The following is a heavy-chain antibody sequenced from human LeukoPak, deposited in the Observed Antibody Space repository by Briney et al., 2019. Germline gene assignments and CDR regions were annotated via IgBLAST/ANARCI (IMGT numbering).Heavy chain of an antibody. CDR2: IYSDNTT. D-gene: IGHD3-22*01. J-gene: IGHJ4*02. CDR3: AKGITVMMVAPGY. V-gene: IGHV3-53*01. Sequence: GGSLRLSCAASGFTVSSNYMTWVRQAPGKGLEWVSVIYSDNTTFYADSVKGRFTISRDKSKNTLYLQMNSLRAEDTAVYYCAKGITVMMVAPGYWGQGTLVTVSS. CDR1: GFTVSSNY.